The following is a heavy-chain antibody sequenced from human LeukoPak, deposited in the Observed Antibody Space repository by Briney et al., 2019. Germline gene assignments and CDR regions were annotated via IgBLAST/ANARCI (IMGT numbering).Heavy chain of an antibody. CDR2: ISTSSNYI. CDR1: GFNFSSYS. V-gene: IGHV3-21*01. J-gene: IGHJ4*02. Sequence: GGSLRLSCAASGFNFSSYSMNWVRQVPGKGLEWVSSISTSSNYIYYADSVKGRFTISRDNAKNSLYLQMNSLRAEDTAVYYCARGPDCSGGSCAGDYFDYWGQGTRVTVSS. CDR3: ARGPDCSGGSCAGDYFDY. D-gene: IGHD2-15*01.